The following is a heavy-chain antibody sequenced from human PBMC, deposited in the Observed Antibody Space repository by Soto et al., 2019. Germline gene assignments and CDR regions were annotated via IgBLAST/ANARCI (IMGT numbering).Heavy chain of an antibody. Sequence: PSETLSLTCAVYGGSFSGYYWSGIRQPPGKGLEWIGEINHSGRTNYNPSVKGRVTISVDTSKDQFSLKLSPVAAADTAVYYFAREGYCSSTSCYTHYWSSSLGLDWFDPWGQGTLV. V-gene: IGHV4-34*01. CDR1: GGSFSGYY. CDR3: AREGYCSSTSCYTHYWSSSLGLDWFDP. J-gene: IGHJ5*02. CDR2: INHSGRT. D-gene: IGHD2-2*02.